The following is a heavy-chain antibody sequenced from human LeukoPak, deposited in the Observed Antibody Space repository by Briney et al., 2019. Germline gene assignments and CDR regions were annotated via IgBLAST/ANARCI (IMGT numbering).Heavy chain of an antibody. CDR2: ISSSSGTI. V-gene: IGHV3-48*02. CDR3: ARVWHCTSTSCYDY. J-gene: IGHJ4*02. CDR1: GFTFSSYS. D-gene: IGHD2-2*01. Sequence: PGGSLRLSCVASGFTFSSYSMNWVRQAPGKGLEWVSYISSSSGTIYYADSVRGRFTISRDNAKNSLYLQMNSLRDEDTAVYYCARVWHCTSTSCYDYWGQGTLVTVSS.